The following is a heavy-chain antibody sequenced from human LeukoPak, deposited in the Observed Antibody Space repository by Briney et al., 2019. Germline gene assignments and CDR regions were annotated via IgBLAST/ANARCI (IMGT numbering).Heavy chain of an antibody. J-gene: IGHJ6*02. V-gene: IGHV1-46*01. CDR3: ARDYEGNIVVVPAAIDYYYGMDV. Sequence: ASVKVSCKASGYTFTSYYMHWVRQAPGQGLEWMGIINPSGGSTSYAQKFQGRVTMTRDTSTSTVYMGLSSLRSEDTAVYYCARDYEGNIVVVPAAIDYYYGMDVWGQGTTVTVSS. D-gene: IGHD2-2*02. CDR2: INPSGGST. CDR1: GYTFTSYY.